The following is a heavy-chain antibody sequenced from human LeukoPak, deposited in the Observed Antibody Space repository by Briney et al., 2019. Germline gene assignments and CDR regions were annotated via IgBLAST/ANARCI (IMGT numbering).Heavy chain of an antibody. Sequence: SETLSLTCAVYGGSFSGYYWSWIRQPPGKGLEWIGEINHSGSTNYNPSLKSRVTISVDTSKNQFSLKLSSVTAADTAVYYCARGRLEAMWELLPYDAFDIWGQGTMVTVSS. J-gene: IGHJ3*02. D-gene: IGHD1-26*01. CDR3: ARGRLEAMWELLPYDAFDI. V-gene: IGHV4-34*01. CDR2: INHSGST. CDR1: GGSFSGYY.